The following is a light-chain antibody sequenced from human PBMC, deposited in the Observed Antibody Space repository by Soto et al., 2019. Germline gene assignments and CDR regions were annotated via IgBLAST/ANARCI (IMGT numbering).Light chain of an antibody. CDR2: DSS. CDR3: QHRTNWPPGLT. Sequence: EIVVTQSPATLSLSPGERATLSCRASQSVSTSLAWFQQRPGQAPRLLIYDSSNRDTGIQARFSGSGSGIDFTLTISSLEPEDFAVYYCQHRTNWPPGLTFGPGTKVEIK. CDR1: QSVSTS. V-gene: IGKV3-11*01. J-gene: IGKJ3*01.